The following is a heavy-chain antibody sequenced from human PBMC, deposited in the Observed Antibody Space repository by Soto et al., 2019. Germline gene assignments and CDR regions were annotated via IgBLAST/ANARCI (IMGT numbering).Heavy chain of an antibody. D-gene: IGHD6-19*01. V-gene: IGHV1-3*01. CDR2: INAGNGNT. CDR1: GYTFTSYA. Sequence: QVQLVQSGAEVKKPRASVKVSCKTSGYTFTSYAVHWARQAPGQRLEWMGWINAGNGNTEYSQKFQGRVTFTRDTSASTAHMELSSLRSEDTAVYYCVAVDYGDYWGQGTLVTVSS. J-gene: IGHJ4*02. CDR3: VAVDYGDY.